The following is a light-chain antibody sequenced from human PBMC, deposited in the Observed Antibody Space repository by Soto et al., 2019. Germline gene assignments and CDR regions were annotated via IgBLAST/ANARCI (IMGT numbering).Light chain of an antibody. CDR1: SSDIGGYNF. Sequence: QSALTQPPSASGSPGQSVTISCTGTSSDIGGYNFVSWYQQHPGKAPKLMIYEVTKRPSGVPDRFSGSKSGNTASLTVSGLLAEDEADYYGYSYAGTHRVFATGTKVTVL. CDR3: YSYAGTHRV. J-gene: IGLJ1*01. V-gene: IGLV2-8*01. CDR2: EVT.